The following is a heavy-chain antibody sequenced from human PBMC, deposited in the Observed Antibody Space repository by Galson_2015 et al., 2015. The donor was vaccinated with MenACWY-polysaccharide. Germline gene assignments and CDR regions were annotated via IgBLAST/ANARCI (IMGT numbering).Heavy chain of an antibody. CDR2: SGSGGGL. D-gene: IGHD6-13*01. CDR1: GFSFSAYG. CDR3: AKVGPRSSWTMGLDY. Sequence: SLRLSCAASGFSFSAYGMSWVRQAPGRGLEWVSGSGSGGGLYYADSVKGRFTVSRGNSKNTLYLQMNNLRAEDTGVYYCAKVGPRSSWTMGLDYWGQGTLVTVSS. J-gene: IGHJ4*02. V-gene: IGHV3-23*01.